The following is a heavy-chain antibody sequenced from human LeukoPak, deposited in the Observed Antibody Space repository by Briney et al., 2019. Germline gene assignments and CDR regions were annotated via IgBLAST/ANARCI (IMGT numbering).Heavy chain of an antibody. J-gene: IGHJ6*02. D-gene: IGHD2-15*01. V-gene: IGHV4-34*01. CDR2: INHSGST. CDR3: ARVVAATRSGMDV. Sequence: PSETLSLTCAVYGGSFSGYYWSWIRQPPGKGLEWIGEINHSGSTNYNPSLKRRVTISVDTSKNQFSLKLSSVTAADTAVYYCARVVAATRSGMDVWGQGTTVTVSS. CDR1: GGSFSGYY.